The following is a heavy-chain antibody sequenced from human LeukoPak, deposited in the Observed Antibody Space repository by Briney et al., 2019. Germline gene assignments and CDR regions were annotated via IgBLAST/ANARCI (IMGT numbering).Heavy chain of an antibody. CDR3: ARDPNNYGMDV. V-gene: IGHV4-59*11. J-gene: IGHJ6*02. Sequence: SETLSLTCVVPGGSLSTHHWSWIRQSPGRGLEWIGYISDSGSTNYNPSLKSRVTISVDTSKNQFSLKLSSVTAADTAVYYCARDPNNYGMDVWGQGTTVTVSS. CDR1: GGSLSTHH. CDR2: ISDSGST. D-gene: IGHD1/OR15-1a*01.